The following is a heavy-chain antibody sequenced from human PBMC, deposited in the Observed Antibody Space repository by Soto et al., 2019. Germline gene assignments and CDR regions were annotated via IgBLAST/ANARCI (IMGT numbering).Heavy chain of an antibody. V-gene: IGHV3-30*18. CDR2: ISYDGTYT. CDR3: AQDQGGHSGSDY. Sequence: QVQLVESGGGVVQPGRSLRLSCAASGFTFSSYGMHWVRQAPGKGLEWVALISYDGTYTYYADSVKGRSTISSDNSRNTLYLQMNSLRAEDAGVYYCAQDQGGHSGSDYWGQGTLVTVSS. D-gene: IGHD2-21*02. CDR1: GFTFSSYG. J-gene: IGHJ4*02.